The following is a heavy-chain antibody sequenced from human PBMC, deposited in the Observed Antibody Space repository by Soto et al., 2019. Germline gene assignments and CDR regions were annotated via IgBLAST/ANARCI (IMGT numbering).Heavy chain of an antibody. J-gene: IGHJ2*01. CDR3: AVGPYCSVCCYCRGDHRDLKAFHRRRSSDL. CDR2: INAGNGNT. Sequence: GASVKVCCEDCFNTFTKYARHWRLQSSGQRLEWMGWINAGNGNTKYSQKFQGRVTITRDTSASTAYMELSSLRSEDTAVYYCAVGPYCSVCCYCRGDHRDLKAFHRRRSSDL. D-gene: IGHD2-15*01. V-gene: IGHV1-3*01. CDR1: FNTFTKYA.